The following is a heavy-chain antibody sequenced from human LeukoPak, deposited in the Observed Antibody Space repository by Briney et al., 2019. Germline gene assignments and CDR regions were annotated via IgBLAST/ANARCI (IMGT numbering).Heavy chain of an antibody. Sequence: ASVKVSCKASGCTFTSYDINWVRQAAGQGLEWMGWMNPNSGNTGYAQKFQGRVTITRNTSISTAYTELSSLRSEDTAVYYCVRGQPLYYYYYYMDVWGKGTTVTVSS. D-gene: IGHD2-2*01. J-gene: IGHJ6*03. V-gene: IGHV1-8*03. CDR3: VRGQPLYYYYYYMDV. CDR1: GCTFTSYD. CDR2: MNPNSGNT.